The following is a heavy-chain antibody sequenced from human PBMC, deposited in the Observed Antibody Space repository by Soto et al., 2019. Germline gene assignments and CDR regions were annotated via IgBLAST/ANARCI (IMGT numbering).Heavy chain of an antibody. V-gene: IGHV3-30*18. CDR1: GFTLSSYG. J-gene: IGHJ3*02. CDR3: AKDRAVAGRSGAFDI. Sequence: GGSLRLSCAASGFTLSSYGMHWVRQAPGKGLEWVALISLDGSKEYYADSVKGRFPISRDSSKNTLYLQMNSLRGEDTAVYYCAKDRAVAGRSGAFDIWGQGTMVTVSS. CDR2: ISLDGSKE. D-gene: IGHD6-19*01.